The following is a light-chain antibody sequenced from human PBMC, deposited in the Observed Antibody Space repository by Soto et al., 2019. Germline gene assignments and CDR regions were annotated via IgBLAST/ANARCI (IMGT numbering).Light chain of an antibody. CDR2: AAS. CDR3: QQSYSAPIT. J-gene: IGKJ5*01. V-gene: IGKV1-39*01. Sequence: DLPMTQSPSSLSASVGDRVTITCRASQSISFYLNWYQHKPGKAPKVLIYAASNLQSGVPSRFSGSGSGTDFTLTISSLQPEDFATYSCQQSYSAPITFGQGTRLEIK. CDR1: QSISFY.